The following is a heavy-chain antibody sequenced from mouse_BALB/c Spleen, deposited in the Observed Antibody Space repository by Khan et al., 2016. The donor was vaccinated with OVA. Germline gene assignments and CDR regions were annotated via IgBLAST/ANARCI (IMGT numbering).Heavy chain of an antibody. CDR2: ISSTGST. Sequence: EVQLQESGPGLVKPSQSLSLTCTVTGYAITSDYAWNWIRQFPGNKLEWMGYISSTGSTSYNPSPKSRISITRDTSKNPFFLQLKSVTTEDTATYYCSRSLYYSYGYALDCWGRGTSVTVSS. V-gene: IGHV3-2*02. D-gene: IGHD2-14*01. CDR3: SRSLYYSYGYALDC. J-gene: IGHJ4*01. CDR1: GYAITSDYA.